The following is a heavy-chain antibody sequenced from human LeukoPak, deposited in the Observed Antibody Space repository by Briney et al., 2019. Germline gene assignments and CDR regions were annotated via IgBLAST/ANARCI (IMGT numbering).Heavy chain of an antibody. CDR1: GRSVSTFY. CDR2: VHDTGST. Sequence: PSETLSLTCIVSGRSVSTFYWSWLRQSPGTGLEWVGSVHDTGSTSYNPSLKSRVTISLETSKNQLSLMLTSVTAADTAMYYCARGSTDVYWYLDVWGRGTLVTVSS. V-gene: IGHV4-59*02. J-gene: IGHJ2*01. CDR3: ARGSTDVYWYLDV. D-gene: IGHD1-26*01.